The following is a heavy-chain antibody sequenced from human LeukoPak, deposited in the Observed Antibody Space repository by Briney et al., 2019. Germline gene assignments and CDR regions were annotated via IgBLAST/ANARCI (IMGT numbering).Heavy chain of an antibody. V-gene: IGHV3-53*01. Sequence: GGSLRLSCAASGFTVSSNYMSWVRQAPGKGLEWVSVIYSGGSTYYADSVKGRFTISRDNSKNTLYLQMNSLRAEDTAVYYCARVLAAGPNWFDPWGQGTLVTVSS. J-gene: IGHJ5*02. CDR3: ARVLAAGPNWFDP. D-gene: IGHD6-6*01. CDR1: GFTVSSNY. CDR2: IYSGGST.